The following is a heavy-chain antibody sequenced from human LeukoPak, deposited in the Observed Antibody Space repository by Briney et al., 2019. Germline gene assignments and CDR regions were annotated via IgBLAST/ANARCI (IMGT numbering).Heavy chain of an antibody. Sequence: GGSLRLSCAASGFTFSSYSMNWVRQAPGKGLEWVSSISSSSSYIYYADSVKGRFTISRDNAKNSLYLQMNSLRAEDTAVYYCARDQSYDFWGPGVLYFDYWGQGTLVTVSS. CDR1: GFTFSSYS. CDR3: ARDQSYDFWGPGVLYFDY. D-gene: IGHD3-3*01. J-gene: IGHJ4*02. V-gene: IGHV3-21*01. CDR2: ISSSSSYI.